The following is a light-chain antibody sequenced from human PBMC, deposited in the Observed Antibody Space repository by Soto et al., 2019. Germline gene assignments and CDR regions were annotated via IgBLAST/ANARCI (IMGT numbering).Light chain of an antibody. J-gene: IGKJ3*01. V-gene: IGKV1-8*01. Sequence: AIRMTQSPSSFSASTGDRVTITCRASQDVSTNLAWYQQKPGEAPKLLVSAISNLLTGVPSRFRGSGSGTDFTLTVSSLQPEDFATYSCQLRFMYPPTFGSGTNVDIK. CDR2: AIS. CDR3: QLRFMYPPT. CDR1: QDVSTN.